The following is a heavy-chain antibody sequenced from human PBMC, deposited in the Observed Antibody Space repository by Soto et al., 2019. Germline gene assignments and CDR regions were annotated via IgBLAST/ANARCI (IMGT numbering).Heavy chain of an antibody. Sequence: GGSLRLSCTASGFTFGDYAMSWLRQAPGKGLEWVGFIRSKAYGGTTEYAASVKGRFTISRDDSKSIAYLQMNSLKTEDTAVYYCTRDSTIFGVVSTFDYWGQGTLVTVSS. V-gene: IGHV3-49*03. J-gene: IGHJ4*02. CDR2: IRSKAYGGTT. CDR1: GFTFGDYA. D-gene: IGHD3-3*01. CDR3: TRDSTIFGVVSTFDY.